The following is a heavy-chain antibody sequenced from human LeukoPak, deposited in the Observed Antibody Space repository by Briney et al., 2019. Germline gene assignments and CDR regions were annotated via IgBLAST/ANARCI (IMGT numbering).Heavy chain of an antibody. J-gene: IGHJ4*02. CDR1: GYTFTSYG. CDR2: INPNSGGT. V-gene: IGHV1-2*02. Sequence: GASVKVSCKASGYTFTSYGISWVRQAPGQGLEWMGWINPNSGGTNYAQKFQGRVTMTRDTSISTAYMELSRLRSDDTAVYYCARGPPVSYDSSGSLIDYWGQGTLVTVSS. CDR3: ARGPPVSYDSSGSLIDY. D-gene: IGHD3-22*01.